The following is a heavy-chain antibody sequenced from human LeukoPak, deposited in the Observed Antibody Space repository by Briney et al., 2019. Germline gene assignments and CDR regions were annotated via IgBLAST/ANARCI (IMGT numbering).Heavy chain of an antibody. CDR3: ARDQGTSGFWSGYPNWFDP. Sequence: GGSLRLSCAASGFTFSSYAMHWVRQAPGKGLEWVAVISYDGSNKYYADSVKGRFTISRDNSKNTLYLQMNSLRAEDTAVYYCARDQGTSGFWSGYPNWFDPWGQGTLVTVSS. CDR2: ISYDGSNK. J-gene: IGHJ5*02. V-gene: IGHV3-30-3*01. CDR1: GFTFSSYA. D-gene: IGHD3-3*01.